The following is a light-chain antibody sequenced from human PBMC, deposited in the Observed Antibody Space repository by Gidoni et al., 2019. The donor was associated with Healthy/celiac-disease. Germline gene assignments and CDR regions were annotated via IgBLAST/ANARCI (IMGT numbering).Light chain of an antibody. Sequence: SYELTQPPSVSVSPGQTASITCPGDKLGDKYACWYQQKPGQSPVLVIYQDSKRPSGIPERFSGSNSGNTATLTISGIQAMDEADYYCQAWDSSTAVFGTGTKVTVL. J-gene: IGLJ1*01. V-gene: IGLV3-1*01. CDR3: QAWDSSTAV. CDR2: QDS. CDR1: KLGDKY.